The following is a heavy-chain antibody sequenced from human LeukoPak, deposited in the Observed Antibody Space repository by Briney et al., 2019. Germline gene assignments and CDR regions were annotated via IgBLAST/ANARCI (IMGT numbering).Heavy chain of an antibody. CDR1: GFTFSSYG. J-gene: IGHJ4*02. CDR3: ARGRR. Sequence: PGGSLRLSCAASGFTFSSYGMHWVRQAPGKGLEYVSAISSNGGSTYYANSVKGRFTISRDNSKNTLYLQMGSLRAEDMAVYYCARGRRWGQGTLVTVSS. V-gene: IGHV3-64*01. CDR2: ISSNGGST.